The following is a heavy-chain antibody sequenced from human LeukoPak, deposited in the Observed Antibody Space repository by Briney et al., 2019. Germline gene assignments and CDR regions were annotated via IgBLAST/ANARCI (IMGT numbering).Heavy chain of an antibody. Sequence: SETLSLTCAVSVVSISSSFWSWIRQPPGTGLEWMGYIYYSGNTNYNPSLKSRVAMSIDTSKNQFSLKLTSVTAADTALYYCARDGSGSSADVWGKGTSVTVSS. D-gene: IGHD6-6*01. CDR2: IYYSGNT. CDR1: VVSISSSF. V-gene: IGHV4-59*01. CDR3: ARDGSGSSADV. J-gene: IGHJ6*04.